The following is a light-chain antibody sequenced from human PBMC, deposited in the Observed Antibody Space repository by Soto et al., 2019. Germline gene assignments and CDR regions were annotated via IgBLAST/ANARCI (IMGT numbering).Light chain of an antibody. CDR2: DDN. V-gene: IGLV1-51*01. CDR3: GSWDSSLSAYV. Sequence: KSTISCSGSSSNIGGNSVSWYQQLPGTAPKLLIYDDNKRPSGIPDRFSGSKSGTSATLGITGFQTGDEADYYCGSWDSSLSAYVFGTGTKV. CDR1: SSNIGGNS. J-gene: IGLJ1*01.